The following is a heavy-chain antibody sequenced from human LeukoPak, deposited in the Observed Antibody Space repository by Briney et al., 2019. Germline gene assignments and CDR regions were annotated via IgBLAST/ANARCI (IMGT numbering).Heavy chain of an antibody. Sequence: TGGSLRLSCAASGFTLSSYNMNWVRQAPGKGLEWISYITTSIDIISYADSVKGRFTISRDNAKNSLYLQMDSLRDEDTAVYYCVRDHNYYFGYWGQGTLVTVSS. CDR2: ITTSIDII. CDR1: GFTLSSYN. J-gene: IGHJ4*02. CDR3: VRDHNYYFGY. V-gene: IGHV3-48*02.